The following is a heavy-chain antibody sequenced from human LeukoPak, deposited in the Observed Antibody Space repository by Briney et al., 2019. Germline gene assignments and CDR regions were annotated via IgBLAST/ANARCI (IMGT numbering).Heavy chain of an antibody. J-gene: IGHJ6*02. Sequence: PGGSLRLSCAASGFTVSSNYMSWVRQAPGKGLEWLSVLHSGGATYYADSVKGRFTISRDNSENTLYLQMSSLRAEDTAVYYCARETFYYGFDVWGQGTTVTVSS. CDR1: GFTVSSNY. CDR2: LHSGGAT. V-gene: IGHV3-53*01. CDR3: ARETFYYGFDV.